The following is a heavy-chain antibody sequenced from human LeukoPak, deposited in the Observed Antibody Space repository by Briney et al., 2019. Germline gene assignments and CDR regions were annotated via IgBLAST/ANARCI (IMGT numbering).Heavy chain of an antibody. D-gene: IGHD6-13*01. Sequence: ASVKVSCKASGGTFSSYAISWVRQAPGQGLEWMGRIIPIFGTASYAQKFQGRVTITTDESTSTAYMELSSLRSEDTAVYYCARDLVIAPKQNYYYYYMDVWGKGTTVTVSS. CDR3: ARDLVIAPKQNYYYYYMDV. J-gene: IGHJ6*03. CDR2: IIPIFGTA. V-gene: IGHV1-69*05. CDR1: GGTFSSYA.